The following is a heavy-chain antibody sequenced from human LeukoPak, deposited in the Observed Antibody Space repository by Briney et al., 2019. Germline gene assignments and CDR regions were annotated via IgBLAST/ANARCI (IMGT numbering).Heavy chain of an antibody. D-gene: IGHD4-17*01. CDR1: GYTFTGYY. J-gene: IGHJ6*03. Sequence: GASVKVSCKASGYTFTGYYMHWVRQAPGQGLEWMGWINPNSGGTNYAQKFQGRVTMTRDTSISTAYMELSRLRSDDTAVYYCARRDYGIVYGEPKTLYYYYYYMDVWGKGTTVTISS. CDR2: INPNSGGT. V-gene: IGHV1-2*02. CDR3: ARRDYGIVYGEPKTLYYYYYYMDV.